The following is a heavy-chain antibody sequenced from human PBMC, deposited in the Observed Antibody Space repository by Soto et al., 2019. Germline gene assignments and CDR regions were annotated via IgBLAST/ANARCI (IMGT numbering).Heavy chain of an antibody. D-gene: IGHD1-26*01. CDR1: GFTFSGSA. V-gene: IGHV3-73*01. CDR2: IRSKANSYAT. J-gene: IGHJ2*01. Sequence: GSLRLSCAASGFTFSGSAMHWVRQASGKGLEWVGRIRSKANSYATAYAASVKGRFTISRDDSKNTAYLQMNSLKTEDTAVYYCTRHIIVGATKRSSYWYFDLWGRGTLVTSPQ. CDR3: TRHIIVGATKRSSYWYFDL.